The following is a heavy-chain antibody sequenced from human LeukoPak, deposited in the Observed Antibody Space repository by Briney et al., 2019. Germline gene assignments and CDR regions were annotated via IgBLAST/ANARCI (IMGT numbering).Heavy chain of an antibody. CDR3: ALDYGGNSGYFDY. Sequence: PGGSLRLSCAASGFTFSSYAISWVRQAPGQGLEWMGRIIPILGIANYAQKFQGRVTITADKSTSTAYMELSSLRSEDTAVYYCALDYGGNSGYFDYWGQGTLVTVSS. CDR2: IIPILGIA. V-gene: IGHV1-69*04. J-gene: IGHJ4*02. D-gene: IGHD4-23*01. CDR1: GFTFSSYA.